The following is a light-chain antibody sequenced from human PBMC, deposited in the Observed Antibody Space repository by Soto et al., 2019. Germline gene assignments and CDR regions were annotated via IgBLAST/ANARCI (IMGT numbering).Light chain of an antibody. CDR3: ETWDSNSHV. V-gene: IGLV4-60*03. J-gene: IGLJ1*01. CDR2: IEGNGDY. CDR1: GGHSGYI. Sequence: QLVLTQSSSASASLGSSVILSCTLSGGHSGYIIAWHQQLPGKAPRFLLKIEGNGDYNRGSGVPARFSGSNSGADRYLTISNLQSEDEGDYYCETWDSNSHVFGTGTKLTVL.